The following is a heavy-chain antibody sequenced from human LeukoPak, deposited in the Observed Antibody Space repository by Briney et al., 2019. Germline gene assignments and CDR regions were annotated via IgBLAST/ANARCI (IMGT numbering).Heavy chain of an antibody. D-gene: IGHD6-6*01. CDR3: ARGVLGQLGPVGY. CDR1: GFTFSSHW. CDR2: INSDGSRT. J-gene: IGHJ4*02. Sequence: GGSLRLSCAASGFTFSSHWMHWVRQAPGKGLVWVSRINSDGSRTSYADFVKGRFTISRDNAKNTLYLQMNSLRAEDTAVYYCARGVLGQLGPVGYWGQGTLVTVSS. V-gene: IGHV3-74*01.